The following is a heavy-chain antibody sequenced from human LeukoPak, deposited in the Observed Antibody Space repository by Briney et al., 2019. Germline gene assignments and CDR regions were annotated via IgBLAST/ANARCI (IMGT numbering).Heavy chain of an antibody. CDR1: GFTFSSYT. V-gene: IGHV3-21*01. D-gene: IGHD4-17*01. J-gene: IGHJ4*02. Sequence: GGSLRLSCEGSGFTFSSYTMIWVRQAPGKGLEWLTSISSTSSYIYYADSVKGRFTISRDNAKNSLFLQMNSLKAEDTAVYYCSRNYGAGDYWGQGTLVTVSS. CDR3: SRNYGAGDY. CDR2: ISSTSSYI.